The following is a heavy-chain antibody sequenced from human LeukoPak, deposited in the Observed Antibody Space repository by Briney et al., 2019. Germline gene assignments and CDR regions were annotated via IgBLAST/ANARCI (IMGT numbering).Heavy chain of an antibody. D-gene: IGHD2-15*01. V-gene: IGHV7-4-1*02. J-gene: IGHJ4*02. CDR2: INTNTGDP. Sequence: ASVKVSCKASGYTFTSYAMNWVRQAPGQGLEWMGWINTNTGDPTYAQGFTGRFVFSLDTSVSTAYLQISSLKAEDTAVYYCASGSPPPDCSGGSCYSNLDYWGQGTLVTVSS. CDR1: GYTFTSYA. CDR3: ASGSPPPDCSGGSCYSNLDY.